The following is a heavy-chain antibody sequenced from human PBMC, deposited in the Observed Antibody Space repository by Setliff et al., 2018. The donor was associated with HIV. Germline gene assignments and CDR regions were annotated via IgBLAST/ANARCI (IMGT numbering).Heavy chain of an antibody. D-gene: IGHD3-22*01. CDR1: GGSISSGSNY. V-gene: IGHV4-61*09. J-gene: IGHJ3*02. CDR3: ARILLYDSSAYFVNAFDI. CDR2: IYTSGST. Sequence: SETLSLTCTVSGGSISSGSNYWSWIRQPAGRGLEWIGHIYTSGSTNYNPSLKSRVTISVDTSKNQFYLKLSSVTAADTAVYYCARILLYDSSAYFVNAFDIWGQGTVVTVSS.